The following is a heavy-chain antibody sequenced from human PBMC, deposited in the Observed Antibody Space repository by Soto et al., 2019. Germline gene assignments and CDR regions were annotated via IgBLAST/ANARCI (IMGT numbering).Heavy chain of an antibody. CDR3: ASGSIPAAEDAFDT. CDR2: IYYSGST. J-gene: IGHJ3*02. V-gene: IGHV4-59*01. Sequence: SEPLSLSYTVSGGSSVNFYWNWIRQPPGKGLEWIGYIYYSGSTNYNPSLKSRVTMSVDTSKNQFSLKLSSVTAADTAVYYCASGSIPAAEDAFDTWGQGTMVTVSS. CDR1: GGSSVNFY. D-gene: IGHD6-13*01.